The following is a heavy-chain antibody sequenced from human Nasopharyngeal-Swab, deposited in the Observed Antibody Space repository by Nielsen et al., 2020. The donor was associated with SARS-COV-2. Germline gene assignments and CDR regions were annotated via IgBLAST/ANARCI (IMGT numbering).Heavy chain of an antibody. CDR2: ISYDGSNK. V-gene: IGHV3-30*18. CDR1: GFTFSSYG. J-gene: IGHJ4*02. D-gene: IGHD3-22*01. CDR3: AKELSARVVTPTYYFDY. Sequence: GESLKISCAASGFTFSSYGMHWVRQAPGKGLEWVAVISYDGSNKYYADSVKGRFTISRDNSKNTLYLQMNSLRAEDKAVYYCAKELSARVVTPTYYFDYWGQGTLVTVSS.